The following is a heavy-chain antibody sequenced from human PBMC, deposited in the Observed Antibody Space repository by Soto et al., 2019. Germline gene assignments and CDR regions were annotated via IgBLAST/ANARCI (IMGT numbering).Heavy chain of an antibody. V-gene: IGHV2-5*02. J-gene: IGHJ4*02. Sequence: QITLKESGPTLVQPTQTLTLTCAFSGFSLSTSGVGVGWIRQPPGKALEWLAVIYWDDSKHYSPSLRSRLTIAKDTAKNQVVLTMTNMDPMDTGTYYGAHKGPEDSPLDYWGQGTRVTVSS. CDR3: AHKGPEDSPLDY. CDR2: IYWDDSK. CDR1: GFSLSTSGVG.